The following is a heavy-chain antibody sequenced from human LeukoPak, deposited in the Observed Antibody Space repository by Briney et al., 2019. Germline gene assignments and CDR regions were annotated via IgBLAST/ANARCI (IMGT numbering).Heavy chain of an antibody. CDR1: GFTFSSYE. CDR3: ARDSGSGWTPAESAFDI. J-gene: IGHJ3*02. CDR2: ISSSGSTT. D-gene: IGHD2-15*01. V-gene: IGHV3-48*03. Sequence: GGSLRLSCAASGFTFSSYEMNWVRQAPGKGLEWVSYISSSGSTTYYADSVKGRFTISRDNAKNSLYLQMNSLRAEDTPVYYCARDSGSGWTPAESAFDIWGQGTMVTVSS.